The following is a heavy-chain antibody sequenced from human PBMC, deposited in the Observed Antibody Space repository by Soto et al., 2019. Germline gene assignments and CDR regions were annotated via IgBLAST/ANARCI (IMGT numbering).Heavy chain of an antibody. J-gene: IGHJ4*02. V-gene: IGHV3-30-3*01. CDR2: ISYDGSNK. Sequence: GGSLRLSCAASGFTFSSYAMHWVRQAPGKGLEWVAVISYDGSNKYYADSVKGRFTISRDNSKNTLYLQMNSLRAEDTAVYYCARDRYTVAGNFDYWGQGTLVTVS. CDR3: ARDRYTVAGNFDY. D-gene: IGHD6-19*01. CDR1: GFTFSSYA.